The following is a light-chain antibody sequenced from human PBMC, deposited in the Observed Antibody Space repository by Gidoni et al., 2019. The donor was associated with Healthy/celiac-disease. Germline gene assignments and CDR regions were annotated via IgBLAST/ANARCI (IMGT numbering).Light chain of an antibody. CDR3: QQYGSSPPFT. J-gene: IGKJ3*01. Sequence: DTVLTQSPGTLPLSPGERATLSCRASQSVSSSYLAWYQQKPGQAPRHLIYGASSRATGIPDRFSGSGSGTDFTLTISRLEPEDFAVYYCQQYGSSPPFTFGPGTKVDIK. V-gene: IGKV3-20*01. CDR1: QSVSSSY. CDR2: GAS.